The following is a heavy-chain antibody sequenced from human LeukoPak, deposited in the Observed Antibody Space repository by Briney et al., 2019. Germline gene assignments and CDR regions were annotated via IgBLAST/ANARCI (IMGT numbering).Heavy chain of an antibody. D-gene: IGHD2-2*01. V-gene: IGHV4-39*01. CDR2: IYYSGST. CDR1: GGSISSSSYQ. CDR3: ARISIVVVPTYFDY. Sequence: PSETLSLTCTVSGGSISSSSYQWGRIRQPPGKGLEWIGSIYYSGSTYYNPSLKSRVTVSVDTSKNQFSLKLSSVTAADTAVYYCARISIVVVPTYFDYWGQGTLVTVSS. J-gene: IGHJ4*02.